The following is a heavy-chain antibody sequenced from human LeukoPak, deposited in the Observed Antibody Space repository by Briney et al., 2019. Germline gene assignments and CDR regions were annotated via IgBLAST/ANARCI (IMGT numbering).Heavy chain of an antibody. CDR2: INPNHGDT. Sequence: GASVKVSCKASGYTFTGYYMHWVRQAPGQGLEWMGWINPNHGDTNYAQKFQDRVSMTRDTSISTAYMHLSRLRSADAAVYYCARDPDRTVVTRGGDVFDIWGQGTMVTVSS. D-gene: IGHD4-23*01. CDR1: GYTFTGYY. V-gene: IGHV1-2*02. CDR3: ARDPDRTVVTRGGDVFDI. J-gene: IGHJ3*02.